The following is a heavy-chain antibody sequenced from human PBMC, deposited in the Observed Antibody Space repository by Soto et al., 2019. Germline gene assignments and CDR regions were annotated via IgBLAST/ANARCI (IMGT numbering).Heavy chain of an antibody. CDR1: GFTFSSYA. CDR2: ITGSGAMT. CDR3: AKGAWDCRSNSCYTGNYYYGMDV. J-gene: IGHJ6*02. Sequence: EVQLLESVGGLVQPGESLRLSCAASGFTFSSYAMIWVRQAPGKGLEWVSTITGSGAMTFYADSVKGRFTISRDNSKNTLYLQMNSLRVEDTALYYCAKGAWDCRSNSCYTGNYYYGMDVWGQGTTVTVSS. D-gene: IGHD2-2*02. V-gene: IGHV3-23*01.